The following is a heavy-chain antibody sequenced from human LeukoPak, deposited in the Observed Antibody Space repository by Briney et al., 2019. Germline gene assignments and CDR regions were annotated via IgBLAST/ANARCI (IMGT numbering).Heavy chain of an antibody. D-gene: IGHD6-25*01. CDR2: ISYDGSNK. J-gene: IGHJ6*02. CDR1: GFTFSSYA. Sequence: GGSLRLPCAASGFTFSSYAMHWVRQAPGKGLEWVAVISYDGSNKYYADSVKGRFTISRDNSKNTLYLQMNSLRAEDTAVYYCARDMAPGGSYYYYGMDVWGQGTTVTVSS. V-gene: IGHV3-30*04. CDR3: ARDMAPGGSYYYYGMDV.